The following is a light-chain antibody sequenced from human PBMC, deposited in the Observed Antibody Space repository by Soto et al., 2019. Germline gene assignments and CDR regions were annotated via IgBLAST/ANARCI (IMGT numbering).Light chain of an antibody. Sequence: QSVLTQPPSVSGAPGQRVTISCTGSSSNIGAGYDGHWYQQLPGTAPKLLIYGNSNRSSGVPDRFSGSKSGTSASLAITGLQAEDEADYYCQYYDSSMRVVFGGGTKLTVL. CDR3: QYYDSSMRVV. J-gene: IGLJ2*01. CDR2: GNS. CDR1: SSNIGAGYD. V-gene: IGLV1-40*01.